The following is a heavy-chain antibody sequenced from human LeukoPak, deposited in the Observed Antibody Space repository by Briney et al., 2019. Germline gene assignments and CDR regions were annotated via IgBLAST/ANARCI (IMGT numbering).Heavy chain of an antibody. CDR1: GYTFTGYY. CDR2: INPNSGGT. CDR3: AGSSGYYYNSFDP. J-gene: IGHJ5*02. Sequence: ASVKVSCKASGYTFTGYYMHWVRQAPGQGLERLGWINPNSGGTNYAQKFQGRVTMTRDTSINTAYMDLSSLISDDTAVYYCAGSSGYYYNSFDPWGQGTLVSVSS. D-gene: IGHD3-22*01. V-gene: IGHV1-2*02.